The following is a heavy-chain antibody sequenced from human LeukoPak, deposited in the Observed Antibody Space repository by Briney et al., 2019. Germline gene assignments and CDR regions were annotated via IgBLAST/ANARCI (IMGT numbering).Heavy chain of an antibody. CDR3: AREGGPGGDYGSIDS. CDR1: GGSISSYY. Sequence: SETLSLTCSVSGGSISSYYWSWLRQPAGKQPEWIGRMYTSGSTYYNPSLKSRVTMSADTSKNQFSLKLTSVTAADTSVYYCAREGGPGGDYGSIDSGGQGTLVTVSS. J-gene: IGHJ5*01. D-gene: IGHD4-17*01. V-gene: IGHV4-4*07. CDR2: MYTSGST.